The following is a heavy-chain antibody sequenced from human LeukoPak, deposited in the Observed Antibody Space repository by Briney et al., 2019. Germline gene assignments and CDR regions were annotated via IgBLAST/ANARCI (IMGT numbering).Heavy chain of an antibody. Sequence: PGGSLRLSCAASGLTFSVYAMSWVRQAPGKGLEWVSAISGSGPSTYYADSVKGRFTISRDDSKNTLYLQMNSLRAEDTAVYYCAKVAGYSYVGVYYFDYWGQGTLVTVSS. D-gene: IGHD5-18*01. CDR2: ISGSGPST. V-gene: IGHV3-23*01. J-gene: IGHJ4*02. CDR1: GLTFSVYA. CDR3: AKVAGYSYVGVYYFDY.